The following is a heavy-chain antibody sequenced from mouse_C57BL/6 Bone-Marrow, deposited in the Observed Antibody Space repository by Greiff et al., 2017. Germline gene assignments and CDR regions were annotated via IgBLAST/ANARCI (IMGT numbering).Heavy chain of an antibody. Sequence: EVQLVESGGDLVKPGGSLKLSCAASGFTFSSYGMSWVRQTPDKRLEWVATISSGGSYTYYPDSVKGRFTISRDNAKNTLYLQMSSLKSEDTAMYYCARLRLRQFAYWGQGTLVTVSA. CDR1: GFTFSSYG. V-gene: IGHV5-6*01. CDR2: ISSGGSYT. D-gene: IGHD2-4*01. CDR3: ARLRLRQFAY. J-gene: IGHJ3*01.